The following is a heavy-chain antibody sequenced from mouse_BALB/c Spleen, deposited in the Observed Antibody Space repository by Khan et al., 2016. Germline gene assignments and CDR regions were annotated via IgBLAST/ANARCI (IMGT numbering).Heavy chain of an antibody. CDR3: ARWLGRGYYYAMDY. Sequence: EVQLQESGPGLVKPSQSLSLTCTVTGYSITSDYAWNWIRQFPGNKLEWMGYISYSGSTSYTPSLKSRISITRDTSKNQFFLQLNSVTTEDTATYYCARWLGRGYYYAMDYWGQGTSVTVSS. CDR2: ISYSGST. V-gene: IGHV3-2*02. CDR1: GYSITSDYA. D-gene: IGHD4-1*01. J-gene: IGHJ4*01.